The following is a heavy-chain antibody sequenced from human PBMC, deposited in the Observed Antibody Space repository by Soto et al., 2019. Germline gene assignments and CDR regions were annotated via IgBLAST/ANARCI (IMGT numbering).Heavy chain of an antibody. D-gene: IGHD3-10*01. CDR2: INPIVSMS. CDR1: GDTFSFYT. J-gene: IGHJ4*02. Sequence: QVQLVQSGTEVKKPGSSVKVSCKASGDTFSFYTINWVRQAPGLGLEWVGRINPIVSMSNYAQKFQGRVSMTADKSTSTAYMELRSLRSDDTAMYFCAASYGSGYRAFDYWGQGALVTASS. V-gene: IGHV1-69*02. CDR3: AASYGSGYRAFDY.